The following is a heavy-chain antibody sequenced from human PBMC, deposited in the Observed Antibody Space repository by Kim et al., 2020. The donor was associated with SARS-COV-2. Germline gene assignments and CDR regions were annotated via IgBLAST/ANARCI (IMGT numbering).Heavy chain of an antibody. D-gene: IGHD3-10*01. V-gene: IGHV3-9*01. Sequence: GRFTISRDNAKNSLYLQMNSLRAEDTALYYCAKVNYYYYGSGTSPYYFDYWGQGTLVTVSS. J-gene: IGHJ4*02. CDR3: AKVNYYYYGSGTSPYYFDY.